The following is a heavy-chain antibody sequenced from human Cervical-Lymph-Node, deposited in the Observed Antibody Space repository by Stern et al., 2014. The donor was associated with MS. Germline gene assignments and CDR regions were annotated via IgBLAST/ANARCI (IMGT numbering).Heavy chain of an antibody. J-gene: IGHJ4*02. CDR1: GYTFTSHY. D-gene: IGHD3/OR15-3a*01. Sequence: QVQLVESGAEVKKPGASVKVSCKASGYTFTSHYMHWVRQAPGQGLEWVGIINPSGDSASYAQKFQGRVTMTRDTSTSTDYMELSSLISEDTAVYYCASGTGSKRPTGNYWGQGTLVTFSS. CDR3: ASGTGSKRPTGNY. V-gene: IGHV1-46*01. CDR2: INPSGDSA.